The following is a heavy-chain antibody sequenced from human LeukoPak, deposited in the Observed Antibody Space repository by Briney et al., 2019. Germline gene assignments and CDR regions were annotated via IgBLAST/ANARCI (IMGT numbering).Heavy chain of an antibody. J-gene: IGHJ4*02. V-gene: IGHV4-39*01. CDR3: ARLGYSSGWSIDY. CDR2: IYYSGST. D-gene: IGHD6-19*01. Sequence: SGTLSLTCAVSGGSISSSSYYWGWIRQPPGKGLEWIGSIYYSGSTYYNPSLKSRVTISVDTSKNQFSLKLSSVTAADTAVYYCARLGYSSGWSIDYWGQGTLVTVSS. CDR1: GGSISSSSYY.